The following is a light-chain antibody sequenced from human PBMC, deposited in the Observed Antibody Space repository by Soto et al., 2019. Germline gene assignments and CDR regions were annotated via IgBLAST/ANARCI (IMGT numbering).Light chain of an antibody. Sequence: DIVMTQSPDSLAVSLGERATINCKSSQSVLYSSNNKNYLAWYQQKPGQPPKLLIYWASTRESGVPDRFSGSGSGTDFPLTISSLQAEDVAVYYCQQYCSVPRTFGQGTKVEIK. CDR1: QSVLYSSNNKNY. V-gene: IGKV4-1*01. J-gene: IGKJ1*01. CDR3: QQYCSVPRT. CDR2: WAS.